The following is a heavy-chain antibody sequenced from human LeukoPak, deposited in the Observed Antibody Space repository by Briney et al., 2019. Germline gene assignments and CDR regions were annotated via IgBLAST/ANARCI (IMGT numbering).Heavy chain of an antibody. CDR3: ARHIAAAGTAWFDP. V-gene: IGHV4-30-2*01. J-gene: IGHJ5*02. CDR2: IYHSGST. D-gene: IGHD6-13*01. Sequence: SETLSLTCTVSGGSISSGGYYWSWIRQPPGKGLEWIGYIYHSGSTYYNPSLKSRVTISVDRSKNQFSLKLSSVTAADTAVYYCARHIAAAGTAWFDPWGQGTLVTVSS. CDR1: GGSISSGGYY.